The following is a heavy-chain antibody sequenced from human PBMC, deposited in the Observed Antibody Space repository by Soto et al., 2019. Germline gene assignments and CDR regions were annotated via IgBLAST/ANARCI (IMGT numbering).Heavy chain of an antibody. CDR3: ARDASREYDSSGYHDY. Sequence: SVKVSCKASGGTFSSYAISWVRLAPGQGLEWMGGIIPIFGTANYAQKFQGRVTITADESTSTAYMELSSLRSEDTAVYYCARDASREYDSSGYHDYWGQGTLDTVSS. CDR1: GGTFSSYA. CDR2: IIPIFGTA. J-gene: IGHJ4*02. D-gene: IGHD3-22*01. V-gene: IGHV1-69*13.